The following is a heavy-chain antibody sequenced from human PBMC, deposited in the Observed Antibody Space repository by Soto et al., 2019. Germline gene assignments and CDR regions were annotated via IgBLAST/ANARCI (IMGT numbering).Heavy chain of an antibody. D-gene: IGHD7-27*01. J-gene: IGHJ5*02. Sequence: GGSLRLSCAASGFTFRSYAMSWVRQAPGKGLEWVSAISGSGGTTYYADSVKGRFTISRDNSKNTLYLQMNSLRAEDTAVYYCARESDWGYCFDPWGQGTLVTVSS. V-gene: IGHV3-23*01. CDR3: ARESDWGYCFDP. CDR2: ISGSGGTT. CDR1: GFTFRSYA.